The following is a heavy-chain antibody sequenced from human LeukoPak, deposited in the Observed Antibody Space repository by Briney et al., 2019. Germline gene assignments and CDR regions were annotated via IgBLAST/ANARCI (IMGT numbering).Heavy chain of an antibody. J-gene: IGHJ6*02. CDR1: GFTFSSYS. V-gene: IGHV3-21*01. D-gene: IGHD4-17*01. Sequence: PGGSLRLSCAASGFTFSSYSMNWVRQAPGKGLEWVSSISSSSSYIYYADSVKGRFTISRDNAKNSLYLQMNSLRAEDTAVYYCARESVTNDYGEVWGQGTTVTVSS. CDR3: ARESVTNDYGEV. CDR2: ISSSSSYI.